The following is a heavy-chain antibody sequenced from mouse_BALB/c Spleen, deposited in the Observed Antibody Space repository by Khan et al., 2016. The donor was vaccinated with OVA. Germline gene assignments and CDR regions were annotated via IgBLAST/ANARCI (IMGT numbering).Heavy chain of an antibody. CDR1: GYTFTSYY. V-gene: IGHV1S81*02. CDR2: IYPNNGGT. D-gene: IGHD2-2*01. J-gene: IGHJ3*01. CDR3: SRAGYGSFAY. Sequence: QVQLKQSGAELVTPGASVRLSCKASGYTFTSYYLYWVKQRPGQGLEWIGDIYPNNGGTNFNEKLKNKATLTVDKSSSTAYIQLNSLTSVDSAVYYCSRAGYGSFAYWGQGTLVTVSA.